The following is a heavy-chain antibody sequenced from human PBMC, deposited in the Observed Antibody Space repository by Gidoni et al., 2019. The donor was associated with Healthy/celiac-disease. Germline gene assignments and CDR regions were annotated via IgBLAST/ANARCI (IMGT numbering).Heavy chain of an antibody. J-gene: IGHJ4*02. V-gene: IGHV3-48*03. CDR2: ISSSGSNI. CDR1: GFTFSSYE. Sequence: EVQLVESGGGLVQPGGSLRLSCAASGFTFSSYEMNWVRQAQGKGLEWVSYISSSGSNIYYADSVKGRFTSSRDNAKNSLYLQMNSLRAEDTAVYYCARELGSLIDYWGQGTLVTVSS. D-gene: IGHD6-13*01. CDR3: ARELGSLIDY.